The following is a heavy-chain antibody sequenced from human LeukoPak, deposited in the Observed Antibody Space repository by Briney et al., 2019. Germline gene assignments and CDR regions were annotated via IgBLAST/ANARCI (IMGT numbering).Heavy chain of an antibody. Sequence: SETLSLTCTVSGASINKDYWAWIRQPAGKGLEWIGRIHPSGITHQNPSLRGRVTMSIDASKNQFSLNLSSVTAADTAVYYCARGGIYDILTGYFDYWGQGTLVTVSS. CDR1: GASINKDY. CDR3: ARGGIYDILTGYFDY. D-gene: IGHD3-9*01. CDR2: IHPSGIT. J-gene: IGHJ4*02. V-gene: IGHV4-4*07.